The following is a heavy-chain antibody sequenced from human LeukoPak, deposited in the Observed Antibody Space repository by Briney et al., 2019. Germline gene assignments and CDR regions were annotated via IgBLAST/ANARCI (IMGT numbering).Heavy chain of an antibody. V-gene: IGHV7-4-1*02. CDR3: ARDPSSNCGGDCYLYNWFDP. J-gene: IGHJ5*02. CDR1: GYTFTSYA. D-gene: IGHD2-21*02. CDR2: INTNTGNP. Sequence: ASVKVSCKASGYTFTSYAMNWVRQAPGQGLEWMGWINTNTGNPTYAQGFTGRFVFSLDTSVSTAYLQISSLKAEDTAVYYCARDPSSNCGGDCYLYNWFDPWGQGTLVTVSS.